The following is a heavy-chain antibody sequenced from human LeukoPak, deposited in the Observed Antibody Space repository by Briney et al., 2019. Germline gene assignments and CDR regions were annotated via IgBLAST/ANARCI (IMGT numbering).Heavy chain of an antibody. Sequence: SETLSLTCAAHGGSFSGYYWSWIRKPPGKGLEYIGEINHSGITNYNPSLKSRVTISVDTSKNQFSLKLSSVTAADTAVYYCARLPILEWFRGYNMDVWGKGTTVTVSS. J-gene: IGHJ6*03. CDR1: GGSFSGYY. CDR3: ARLPILEWFRGYNMDV. V-gene: IGHV4-34*01. CDR2: INHSGIT. D-gene: IGHD3-3*01.